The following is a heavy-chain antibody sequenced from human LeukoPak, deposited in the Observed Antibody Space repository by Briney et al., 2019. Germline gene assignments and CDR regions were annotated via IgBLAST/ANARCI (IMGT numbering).Heavy chain of an antibody. J-gene: IGHJ4*02. CDR2: INPNSGGT. CDR1: GYTFTGYY. Sequence: ASVKVSCKASGYTFTGYYMHWVRQAPGQGLEWMGWINPNSGGTNYAQKFQGRVTMTRDASISTAYMELSRLRSGDTAVYYCARMTIDIVVVPAAILYDYWGQGTLVTVSS. CDR3: ARMTIDIVVVPAAILYDY. D-gene: IGHD2-2*01. V-gene: IGHV1-2*02.